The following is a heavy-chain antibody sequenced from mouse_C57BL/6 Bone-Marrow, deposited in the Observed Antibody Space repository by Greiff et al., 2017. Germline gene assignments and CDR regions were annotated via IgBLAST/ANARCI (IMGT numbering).Heavy chain of an antibody. Sequence: EVQGVESGGGLVQPGGSLKLSCAASGFTFSDYGMAWVRQAPRKGPEWVAFISNLAYSIYYADTVTGRFTISRENAKNTLYLEMSSLRSEDTAMYYCARLRLSYAMDYWGQGTSVTVSS. CDR1: GFTFSDYG. D-gene: IGHD1-2*01. CDR3: ARLRLSYAMDY. J-gene: IGHJ4*01. V-gene: IGHV5-15*01. CDR2: ISNLAYSI.